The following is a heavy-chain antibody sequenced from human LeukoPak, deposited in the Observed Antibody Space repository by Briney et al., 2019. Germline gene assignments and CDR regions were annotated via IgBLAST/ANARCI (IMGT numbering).Heavy chain of an antibody. J-gene: IGHJ1*01. V-gene: IGHV3-30*18. Sequence: GGSLRLSCAASGFTFSSYGMHWVRQAPGKGLEWVAVISYDGSNKYYADSVKGRFTISRDNSKNTLYLQMNSLRAEDTAVYYCAKAPRIAAAAPAEYFQHWGQGTLVTVSS. CDR1: GFTFSSYG. D-gene: IGHD6-13*01. CDR3: AKAPRIAAAAPAEYFQH. CDR2: ISYDGSNK.